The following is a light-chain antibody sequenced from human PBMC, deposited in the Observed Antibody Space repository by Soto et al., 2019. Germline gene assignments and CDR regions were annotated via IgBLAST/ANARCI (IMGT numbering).Light chain of an antibody. J-gene: IGLJ1*01. CDR3: FSFTTDWTHV. V-gene: IGLV2-14*01. CDR2: EVS. CDR1: SSDVGAYNY. Sequence: QSALTQPASVSGSPGQSITISCTGTSSDVGAYNYVSWFQQHPGKAPTLIISEVSNRPSGVSNRFSGSKSGNAASLTIFGLQAEDEADYFCFSFTTDWTHVFGTGTKVTVL.